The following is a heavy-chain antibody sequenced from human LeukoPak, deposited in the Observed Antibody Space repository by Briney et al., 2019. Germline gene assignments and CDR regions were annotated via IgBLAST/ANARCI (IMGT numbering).Heavy chain of an antibody. V-gene: IGHV3-23*01. CDR2: ISGSGGYT. D-gene: IGHD1-14*01. Sequence: GGSLRLSCAASGLTFRSYGMSWVRQAPGKGPEWVSSISGSGGYTYYADSVQGRFTISRDNSKNTLSLQMNSLRAEDAAIYYCATSPDIEASGTPYYLDLWGQGTLVSVSS. J-gene: IGHJ4*02. CDR1: GLTFRSYG. CDR3: ATSPDIEASGTPYYLDL.